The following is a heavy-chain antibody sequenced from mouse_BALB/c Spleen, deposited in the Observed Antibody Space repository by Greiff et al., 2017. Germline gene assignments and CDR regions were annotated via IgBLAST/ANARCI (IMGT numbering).Heavy chain of an antibody. V-gene: IGHV5-17*02. CDR3: ARPHYYGSSMFAY. J-gene: IGHJ3*01. D-gene: IGHD1-1*01. Sequence: EVQVVESGGGLVQPGGSRKLSCAASGFTFSSFGMHWVRQAPEKGLEWVAYISSGSSTIYYADTVKGRFTISRDNPKNTLFLQMTSLRSEDTAMYYCARPHYYGSSMFAYWGQGTLVTVSA. CDR1: GFTFSSFG. CDR2: ISSGSSTI.